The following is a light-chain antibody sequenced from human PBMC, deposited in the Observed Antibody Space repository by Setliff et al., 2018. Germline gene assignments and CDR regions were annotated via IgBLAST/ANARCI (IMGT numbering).Light chain of an antibody. V-gene: IGLV2-14*01. CDR3: SSYTSSSTPYV. CDR2: DVS. J-gene: IGLJ1*01. CDR1: SSDVGGYNY. Sequence: SVLTQPASVSGSPGQSITISCTGTSSDVGGYNYVSWYQQHPGKAPKLMIYDVSKRPSGVSNRFSGSKSGNTASLTISGLQAEDEADYYCSSYTSSSTPYVFGTGTKSPS.